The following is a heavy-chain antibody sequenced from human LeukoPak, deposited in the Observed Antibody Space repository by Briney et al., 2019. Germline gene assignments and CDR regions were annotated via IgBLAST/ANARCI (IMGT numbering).Heavy chain of an antibody. V-gene: IGHV3-7*03. CDR3: ARDKSAGADTGSSFYY. D-gene: IGHD3-10*01. Sequence: GGSLRLSCAASGFTFSSYWMTWVRQAPGKGLEWVASIKQDGSEKYYVDSVKGRFTFSRDNAKNSLYLQMDSLRAEDTAVYYCARDKSAGADTGSSFYYWGQGALVTVSS. CDR2: IKQDGSEK. J-gene: IGHJ4*02. CDR1: GFTFSSYW.